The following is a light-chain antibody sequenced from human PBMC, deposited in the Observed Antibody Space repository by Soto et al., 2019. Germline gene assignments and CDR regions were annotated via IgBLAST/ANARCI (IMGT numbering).Light chain of an antibody. CDR3: QQYGSSIT. Sequence: ETVMTQSPATLSVSPGERATLSCRASQSISSNLAWYQQKPGQAPRLLMFRTSTRATGIPARFSGSGSGTEFNITISSLQSEDFAVFYCQQYGSSITFGQGTRLEIK. J-gene: IGKJ5*01. CDR1: QSISSN. V-gene: IGKV3-15*01. CDR2: RTS.